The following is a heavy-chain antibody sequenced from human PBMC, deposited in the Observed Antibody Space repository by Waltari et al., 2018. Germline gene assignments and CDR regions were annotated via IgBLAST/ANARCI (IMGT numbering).Heavy chain of an antibody. CDR2: IKQDGSDK. V-gene: IGHV3-7*03. CDR3: ARMTSYYHFDY. Sequence: EVQLVESGGGLVQPGGSLRLSCAASGFTFSSYWMSWVRQAPGKGLEWVANIKQDGSDKYYVDSVKGRFTISRDNAKNSLYLQMNSLRAEDTALYYCARMTSYYHFDYWGQGTLVTVSS. J-gene: IGHJ4*02. CDR1: GFTFSSYW. D-gene: IGHD1-26*01.